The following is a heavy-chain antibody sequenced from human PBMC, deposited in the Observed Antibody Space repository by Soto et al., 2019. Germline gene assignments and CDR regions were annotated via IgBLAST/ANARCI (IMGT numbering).Heavy chain of an antibody. V-gene: IGHV3-30-3*01. Sequence: QVQLVESGGGVVQPGRSLRLSCAASGFTFSSYAMHWVRQAPGKGLEWVAVISYDGSNKYYADSVKGRFTISRDNSKNTLYLQMNSLRAEDTAVYYCARDSEWLLLRVVRTNYYYYGMDVWGQGTTVTVSS. CDR1: GFTFSSYA. CDR3: ARDSEWLLLRVVRTNYYYYGMDV. J-gene: IGHJ6*02. D-gene: IGHD3-22*01. CDR2: ISYDGSNK.